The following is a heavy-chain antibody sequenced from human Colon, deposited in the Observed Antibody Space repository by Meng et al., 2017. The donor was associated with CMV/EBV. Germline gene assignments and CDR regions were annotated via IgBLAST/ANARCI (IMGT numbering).Heavy chain of an antibody. D-gene: IGHD6-19*01. CDR1: GGSIRSYY. CDR2: IYFSGST. J-gene: IGHJ4*02. V-gene: IGHV4-59*12. CDR3: ARGIAVAGLFDY. Sequence: SETLSLTCTVSGGSIRSYYWSWIRQPPGKGPEWLGSIYFSGSTYHNPSLESRVTISVDPSKNQFSLWLRSVTAADTAVYYCARGIAVAGLFDYWGQGTLVTVSS.